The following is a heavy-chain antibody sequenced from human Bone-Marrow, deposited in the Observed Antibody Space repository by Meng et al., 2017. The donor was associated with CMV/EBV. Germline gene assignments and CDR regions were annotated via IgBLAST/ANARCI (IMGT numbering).Heavy chain of an antibody. V-gene: IGHV3-23*01. CDR2: ISGSGGST. CDR3: AKEDITIFGVAPIDY. Sequence: GESLKISCSASGFTFSRYAVSWVRQAPGKGLEWVSGISGSGGSTYYADSVKGRFTISRDNSKNTLYLQMNSLRADDTAVYYCAKEDITIFGVAPIDYWGQGTLVTVSS. J-gene: IGHJ4*02. CDR1: GFTFSRYA. D-gene: IGHD3-3*01.